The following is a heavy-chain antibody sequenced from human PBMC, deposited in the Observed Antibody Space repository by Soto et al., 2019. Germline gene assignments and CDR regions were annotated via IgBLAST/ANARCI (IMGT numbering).Heavy chain of an antibody. CDR2: ISAYNGNT. Sequence: GASVKVSCKASGYTFTSYYMHWVRQAPGQGLEWMGWISAYNGNTNYAQKLQGRVTMTTDTSTSTAYMELRSLRSDDTAVYYCARDNSSGSRGPAFDPWGQGTLVTVSS. CDR3: ARDNSSGSRGPAFDP. D-gene: IGHD6-19*01. V-gene: IGHV1-18*04. J-gene: IGHJ5*02. CDR1: GYTFTSYY.